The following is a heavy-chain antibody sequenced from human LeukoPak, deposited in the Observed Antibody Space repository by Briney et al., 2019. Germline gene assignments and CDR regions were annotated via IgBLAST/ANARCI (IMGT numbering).Heavy chain of an antibody. CDR1: GYTFTGYY. CDR2: INPNSGGT. J-gene: IGHJ6*02. Sequence: RASVKVSCKASGYTFTGYYMPWVRQAPGQGLEWMGWINPNSGGTNYAQKFQGRVTMTRDTSISAAYMELSRLRSDDTAVYYCARDYIVDPGYGMDVWGQGTTVTVSS. V-gene: IGHV1-2*02. CDR3: ARDYIVDPGYGMDV. D-gene: IGHD2-21*01.